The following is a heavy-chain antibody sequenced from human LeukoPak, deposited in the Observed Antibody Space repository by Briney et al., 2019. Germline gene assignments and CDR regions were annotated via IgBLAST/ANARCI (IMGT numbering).Heavy chain of an antibody. CDR2: INHNGST. CDR1: GGSFSGYY. Sequence: SETLSLTCAVYGGSFSGYYWSWIRQPPGKGLEWIGEINHNGSTNYNPSLKSRVTISVDTSKNQFSLKLSSVTAADTAVYYCARGNTFYGDYVPFDYWGQGTLVTVSS. D-gene: IGHD4-17*01. J-gene: IGHJ4*02. CDR3: ARGNTFYGDYVPFDY. V-gene: IGHV4-34*01.